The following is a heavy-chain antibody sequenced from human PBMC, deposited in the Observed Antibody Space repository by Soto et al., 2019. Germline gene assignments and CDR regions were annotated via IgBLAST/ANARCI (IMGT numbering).Heavy chain of an antibody. V-gene: IGHV4-39*01. CDR2: IYYSGST. Sequence: QLQLQESGPGLVKPSETLSLTCTVSGGSISSSSYYWGWIRQPPGKGLEWIGSIYYSGSTYYNPSLKSRVTIPVDTSKNHFSLKLSSVSAADTAVYYCARHGTLLIDYWGQGTLVTVSS. D-gene: IGHD1-26*01. CDR3: ARHGTLLIDY. CDR1: GGSISSSSYY. J-gene: IGHJ4*02.